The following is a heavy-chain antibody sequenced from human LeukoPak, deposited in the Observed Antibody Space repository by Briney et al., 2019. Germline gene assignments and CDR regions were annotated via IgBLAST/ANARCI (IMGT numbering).Heavy chain of an antibody. CDR2: IYYSGST. J-gene: IGHJ4*02. CDR1: GGPISSYY. CDR3: AREHYDILTGYPDYFDY. V-gene: IGHV4-59*01. Sequence: SETLSLTCTVSGGPISSYYWSWIRQPPGKGLERIGYIYYSGSTNYSPSLKSRVTISVDTSKNQFSLKLSSVTAADTAVYYCAREHYDILTGYPDYFDYWGQGTLVTVSS. D-gene: IGHD3-9*01.